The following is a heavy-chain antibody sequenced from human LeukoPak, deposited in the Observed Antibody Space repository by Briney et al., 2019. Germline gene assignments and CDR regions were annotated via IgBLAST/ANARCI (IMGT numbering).Heavy chain of an antibody. J-gene: IGHJ5*02. D-gene: IGHD3-9*01. V-gene: IGHV4-59*01. CDR3: AREHLRYFGWLGSGWFDP. CDR1: GGSISSYY. CDR2: IYYSGST. Sequence: SETLSLTCTVSGGSISSYYWSWIRQPPGKGLEWIGYIYYSGSTNYNPSLKSRVTISVDTSKNQFSLKLSSVTAADTAVYYCAREHLRYFGWLGSGWFDPWGQGTLVTVSS.